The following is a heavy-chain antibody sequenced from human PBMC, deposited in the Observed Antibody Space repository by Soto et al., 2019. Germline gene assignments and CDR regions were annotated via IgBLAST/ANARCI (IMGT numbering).Heavy chain of an antibody. Sequence: SETLSLTCAVSGGSFSGFYWTWIRQPPGEGLEWIGEINHSGTTNFNPSLRSRLTISLDSSKKHFSLKLTSMTAADAAVYYCARADRTLVTSYGLDVWGQGTTVTVSS. D-gene: IGHD2-21*02. V-gene: IGHV4-34*01. J-gene: IGHJ6*02. CDR1: GGSFSGFY. CDR3: ARADRTLVTSYGLDV. CDR2: INHSGTT.